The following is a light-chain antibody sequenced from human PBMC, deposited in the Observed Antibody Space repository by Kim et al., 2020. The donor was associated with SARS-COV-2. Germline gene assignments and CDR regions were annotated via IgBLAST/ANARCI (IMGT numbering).Light chain of an antibody. J-gene: IGKJ1*01. V-gene: IGKV1-39*01. CDR3: QQSYTVPPT. CDR1: QNIRSD. CDR2: AAS. Sequence: DIQMTQSPSSLSASVGDRVTITCRASQNIRSDLDWYQRKPGRAPNRLICAASSLQSGVPSRFSGSGSGTEFTLTIKSLQPEDFATYFCQQSYTVPPTFGQGTKVEIK.